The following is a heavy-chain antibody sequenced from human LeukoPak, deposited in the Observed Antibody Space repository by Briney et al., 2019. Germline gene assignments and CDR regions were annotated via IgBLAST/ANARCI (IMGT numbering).Heavy chain of an antibody. V-gene: IGHV3-7*01. CDR3: AREGLPYSRDY. CDR2: IKGDGSLI. J-gene: IGHJ4*02. D-gene: IGHD4-11*01. Sequence: GGSLRLSCSTSGFTFSTYWISWVRQTPEKGLEWVANIKGDGSLINYADSVKGRFTISRDNAKNSLSLQMNSLTADDTGLYYYAREGLPYSRDYWGQGTLVTVSS. CDR1: GFTFSTYW.